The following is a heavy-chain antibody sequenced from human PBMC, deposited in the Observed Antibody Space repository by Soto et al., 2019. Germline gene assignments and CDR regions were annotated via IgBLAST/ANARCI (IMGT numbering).Heavy chain of an antibody. CDR2: IYYSGST. CDR1: GGSISSSSYY. J-gene: IGHJ4*02. D-gene: IGHD3-9*01. CDR3: ARGRGRYFDWLLYKGAFDS. Sequence: QLQLQESGPGLVKPSETLSLTCTVSGGSISSSSYYWGWIRQPPGKGLEWIGSIYYSGSTYYNPSLMSRVTISVDTSKNQFSLKLSSVTAADTAVYYCARGRGRYFDWLLYKGAFDSWGQGTLVTVSS. V-gene: IGHV4-39*01.